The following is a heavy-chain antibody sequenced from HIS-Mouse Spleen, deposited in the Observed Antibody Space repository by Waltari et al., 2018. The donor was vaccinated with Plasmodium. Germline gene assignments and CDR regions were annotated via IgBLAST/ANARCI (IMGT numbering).Heavy chain of an antibody. CDR3: ARGDAVVLMVYAAFDI. CDR2: IYHSGST. D-gene: IGHD2-8*01. J-gene: IGHJ3*02. V-gene: IGHV4-38-2*02. CDR1: GYSISSGYS. Sequence: QVQLQESGPGLVKPSETLSLTCTVSGYSISSGYSWVWIRQPPGKGLEWIGSIYHSGSTYYNPSLKSRVTISVDTSKNQFSLKLSSVTAADTAVYYCARGDAVVLMVYAAFDIWGQGTMVTVSS.